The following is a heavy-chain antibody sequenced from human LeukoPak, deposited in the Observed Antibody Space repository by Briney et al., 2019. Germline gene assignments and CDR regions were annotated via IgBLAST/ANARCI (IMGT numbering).Heavy chain of an antibody. Sequence: SETLSLTCTVSGGSISSYYWSWIRQPPGKGLEWIGYIYYSGSTNYNPSLKSRVTISVDTSKNQFSLKLSSVTAADTAVYYCARSTYHYDSSGYYDAFDIWGQGTMVTVAS. CDR1: GGSISSYY. CDR2: IYYSGST. V-gene: IGHV4-59*01. D-gene: IGHD3-22*01. CDR3: ARSTYHYDSSGYYDAFDI. J-gene: IGHJ3*02.